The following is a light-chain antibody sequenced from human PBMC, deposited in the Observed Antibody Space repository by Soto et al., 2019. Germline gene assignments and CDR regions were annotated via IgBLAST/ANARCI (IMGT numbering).Light chain of an antibody. Sequence: QAVVTQPPSASGSPGQSVTISCTGTSSDVGTYIYVSWYQHHPGKAPKLIIYEANKRPSGVPDRFSGSKSGDTASLTVSGLQAEDEADYYCGSYAGGNNPYVFGTGTKLTVL. CDR2: EAN. V-gene: IGLV2-8*01. CDR1: SSDVGTYIY. CDR3: GSYAGGNNPYV. J-gene: IGLJ1*01.